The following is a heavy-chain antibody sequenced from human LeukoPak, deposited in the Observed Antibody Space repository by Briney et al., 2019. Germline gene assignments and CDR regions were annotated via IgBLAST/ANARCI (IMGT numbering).Heavy chain of an antibody. CDR1: GYTLTEIS. J-gene: IGHJ4*02. Sequence: RASVTVSCKISGYTLTEISMHWVRQAPGKGLEWMGGFHPGHGETVYAQKFQGRVTLIEDIFTNTAYMELSSLTSDDTAVYYCATGENRYHQLPSFDYWGQGTLVTVSS. CDR3: ATGENRYHQLPSFDY. D-gene: IGHD1-7*01. CDR2: FHPGHGET. V-gene: IGHV1-24*01.